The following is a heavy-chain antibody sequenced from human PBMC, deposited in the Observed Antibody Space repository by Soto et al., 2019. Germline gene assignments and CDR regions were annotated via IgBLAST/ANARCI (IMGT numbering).Heavy chain of an antibody. CDR1: GFTFGSYG. V-gene: IGHV3-30*18. D-gene: IGHD3-3*01. CDR3: AKPAVRFLEWFPGPRPVDY. Sequence: QVQLVESGGGVVQPGRSLRLSCAASGFTFGSYGMHWVRQAPGKGLEWVAVISYDGSNKYYADSVKGRFTISRDNSKNTLYLQMNSLRAEDTAVYYCAKPAVRFLEWFPGPRPVDYWGQGTLVTVSS. J-gene: IGHJ4*02. CDR2: ISYDGSNK.